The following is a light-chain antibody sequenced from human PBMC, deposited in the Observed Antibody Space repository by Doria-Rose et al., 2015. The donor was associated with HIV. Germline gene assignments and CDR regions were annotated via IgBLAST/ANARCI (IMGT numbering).Light chain of an antibody. CDR1: QRFSSTY. J-gene: IGKJ1*01. CDR2: DGS. V-gene: IGKV3-20*01. Sequence: TQSPGTLSLSPGERATLSCRASQRFSSTYLAWYQPRPGQAPSLLIYDGSSRATGIPDRFSASGPGTDFTLTINRLEPEDFALYYCHQFGTSWTFGQGTKVEI. CDR3: HQFGTSWT.